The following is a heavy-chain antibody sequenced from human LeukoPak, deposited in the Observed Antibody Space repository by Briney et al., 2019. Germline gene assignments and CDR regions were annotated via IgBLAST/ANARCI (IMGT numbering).Heavy chain of an antibody. CDR3: AIYDYGFGGMDV. Sequence: ASVKVSCKASGYTFTSYGISWVRQAPGQGLEWMAIINPSGDTTSHAQKFQGRVTMTEDTSTDTAYMELSSLRSEDTAVYYCAIYDYGFGGMDVWGQGTTVTVSS. J-gene: IGHJ6*02. CDR1: GYTFTSYG. CDR2: INPSGDTT. D-gene: IGHD4-17*01. V-gene: IGHV1-46*01.